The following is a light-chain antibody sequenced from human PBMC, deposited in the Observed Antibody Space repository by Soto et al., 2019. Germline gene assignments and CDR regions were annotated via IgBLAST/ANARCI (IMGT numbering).Light chain of an antibody. CDR1: SSDVGNYDL. CDR2: EDT. V-gene: IGLV2-23*01. CDR3: CSYAGSFTI. J-gene: IGLJ2*01. Sequence: QSVLTQPASVSGSRGQSITVSCTGTSSDVGNYDLVSWFQQLPGQAPKLMIYEDTKRPSGVSHRFSGSKSGNTASLTISGLQAEDEADYYCCSYAGSFTIFGGGTKVTVL.